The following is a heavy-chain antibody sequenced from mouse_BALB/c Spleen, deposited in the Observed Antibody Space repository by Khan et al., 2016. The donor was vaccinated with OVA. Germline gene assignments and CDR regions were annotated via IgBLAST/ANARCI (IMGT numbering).Heavy chain of an antibody. Sequence: EVQGVESGGDLVKPGGSLKLSCAASGFTFSNYGMSWVRQTPDKRLEWVATISSDGTYTYYPDSVKGRFTISRNNAKNTLYLQMSSLKSEDTARYYGTSHLTGSFAYWGQGTLVTVSA. CDR3: TSHLTGSFAY. V-gene: IGHV5-6*01. D-gene: IGHD4-1*01. CDR2: ISSDGTYT. J-gene: IGHJ3*01. CDR1: GFTFSNYG.